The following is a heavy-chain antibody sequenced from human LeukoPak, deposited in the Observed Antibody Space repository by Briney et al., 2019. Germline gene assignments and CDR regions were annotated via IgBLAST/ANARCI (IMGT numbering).Heavy chain of an antibody. CDR1: GGTFSSYA. J-gene: IGHJ4*02. V-gene: IGHV1-69*13. CDR2: IIPIFGSA. CDR3: AGGATYYYGSGSYYGGDY. D-gene: IGHD3-10*01. Sequence: ASVKVSCKASGGTFSSYAISWVRQAPGQGLEWMGGIIPIFGSANYAQKFQGRVTITADESTSTAYMELSSLRSEDTAVYYCAGGATYYYGSGSYYGGDYWGQGTLVTVSS.